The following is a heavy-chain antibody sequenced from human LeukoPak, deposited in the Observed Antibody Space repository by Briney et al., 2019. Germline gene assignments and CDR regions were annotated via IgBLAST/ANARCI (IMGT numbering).Heavy chain of an antibody. CDR3: ASEVMVAATYLFDY. D-gene: IGHD2-15*01. CDR2: IIPILGIA. J-gene: IGHJ4*02. CDR1: GGTFSSYA. Sequence: SVKVSCKASGGTFSSYAISWVRQAPGQGLEWMGRIIPILGIANYAQKFQGRVTITADKSTSTAYMELSSLRSEDTAVYYCASEVMVAATYLFDYWGQGTLVTVSS. V-gene: IGHV1-69*04.